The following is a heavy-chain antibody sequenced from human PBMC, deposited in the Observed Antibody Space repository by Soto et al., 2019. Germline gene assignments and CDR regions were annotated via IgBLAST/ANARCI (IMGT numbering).Heavy chain of an antibody. D-gene: IGHD1-1*01. V-gene: IGHV3-23*01. Sequence: EVQLLISGGGLVSPGGSRRLYCAASGFTFSSYAMSWVRQAPGKGMEWLAGITFRGDNTYYADSVKGRFSLSRDNSRKRLDLKINNLKVEDTALYYCARLGTMGVFDNCGQGTLLTVSS. J-gene: IGHJ4*02. CDR2: ITFRGDNT. CDR1: GFTFSSYA. CDR3: ARLGTMGVFDN.